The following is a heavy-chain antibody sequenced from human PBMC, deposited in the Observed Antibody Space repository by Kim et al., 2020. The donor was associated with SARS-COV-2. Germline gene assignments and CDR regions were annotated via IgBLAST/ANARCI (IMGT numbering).Heavy chain of an antibody. J-gene: IGHJ4*02. CDR3: ARASKRRLGYCSSTSCYALDY. CDR1: GGTFSSYA. D-gene: IGHD2-2*01. Sequence: SVKVSCKASGGTFSSYAISWVRQAPGQGLEWMGGIIPIFGTANYAQKFQGRVTITADESTSTAYMELSSLRSEDTAVYYCARASKRRLGYCSSTSCYALDYWGQGTLVTVSS. CDR2: IIPIFGTA. V-gene: IGHV1-69*13.